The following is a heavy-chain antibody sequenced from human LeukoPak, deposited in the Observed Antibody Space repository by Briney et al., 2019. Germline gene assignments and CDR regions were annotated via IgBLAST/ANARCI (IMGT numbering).Heavy chain of an antibody. CDR2: ISSSRSFI. CDR1: GLSLSGYA. Sequence: GESLTLSCVASGLSLSGYALQWVRQAPGKGLAWVSSISSSRSFICSTDSVKGRFTISRENAKNSLYLQMNSLRAEDAAVYYCARDSPVNHCFDFWGQGTLVTVSS. J-gene: IGHJ4*02. V-gene: IGHV3-21*01. CDR3: ARDSPVNHCFDF.